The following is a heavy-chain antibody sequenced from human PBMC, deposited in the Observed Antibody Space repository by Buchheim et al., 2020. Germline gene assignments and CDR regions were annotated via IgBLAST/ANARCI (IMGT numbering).Heavy chain of an antibody. D-gene: IGHD3-22*01. CDR2: IKPDGNEK. J-gene: IGHJ4*01. CDR3: ARDKAWFPHDY. V-gene: IGHV3-7*03. Sequence: EIQLVESGGGLVQPGGSLRLSCAASGFSFGGHWMSWVRQAPGKGLEWVANIKPDGNEKHYVDSVKGRFTISRDNAKNSLYLEMSSLRADDTAIYYCARDKAWFPHDYWGHGTL. CDR1: GFSFGGHW.